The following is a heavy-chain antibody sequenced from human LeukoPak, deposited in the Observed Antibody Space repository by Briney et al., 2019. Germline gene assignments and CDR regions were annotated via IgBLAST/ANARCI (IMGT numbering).Heavy chain of an antibody. CDR1: GFTFSSYW. D-gene: IGHD2-21*02. J-gene: IGHJ5*02. CDR2: IKQDGSEK. CDR3: ARAACGGDCYSSPPGWFDP. Sequence: GGSLRLSCAASGFTFSSYWMSWVRQAPGKGLEWVANIKQDGSEKYYVDSVKGRFTISRDNAKNSLYLQMNSLRAEDTAVYYCARAACGGDCYSSPPGWFDPWGQGTLVTVSS. V-gene: IGHV3-7*01.